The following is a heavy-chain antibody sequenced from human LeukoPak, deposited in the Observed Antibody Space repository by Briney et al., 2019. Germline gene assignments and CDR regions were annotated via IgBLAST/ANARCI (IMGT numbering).Heavy chain of an antibody. J-gene: IGHJ4*02. CDR2: IYSGGST. V-gene: IGHV3-53*01. CDR3: ASAGRVYPYYFDY. Sequence: GGSLRLSCAASGFTVSSNYMSWVRQAPGKGLEWVSVIYSGGSTYYADSVKGRFTISRDNSKNTLYLQMNSLRAEDTAVYYCASAGRVYPYYFDYWGQGTLVTVSS. CDR1: GFTVSSNY. D-gene: IGHD1-26*01.